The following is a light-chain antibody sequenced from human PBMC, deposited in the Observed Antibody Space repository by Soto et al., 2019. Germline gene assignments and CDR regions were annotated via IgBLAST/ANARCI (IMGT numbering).Light chain of an antibody. J-gene: IGKJ2*01. Sequence: EIVLTQPPGTLSLSPGERATLSCRASQSVSSSHLAWYQQKPGQAPRLLIYGVSSRATGIPDRFSGSGSGTDFTLTISRLEPEDFAVYYCQQYGSSPDTFGQGTKLEI. CDR1: QSVSSSH. V-gene: IGKV3-20*01. CDR2: GVS. CDR3: QQYGSSPDT.